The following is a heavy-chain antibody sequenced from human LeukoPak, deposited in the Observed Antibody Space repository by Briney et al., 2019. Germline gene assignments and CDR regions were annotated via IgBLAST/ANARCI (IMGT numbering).Heavy chain of an antibody. V-gene: IGHV3-21*01. J-gene: IGHJ5*02. CDR3: ARGTRVCSATSCYPFDP. CDR2: ISSSSSYI. D-gene: IGHD2-2*01. Sequence: GGSLGLSCAASGFTFSTYSMNWVRQAAGKGLEWVSSISSSSSYIYYADSVKGRFTISRDNAKNSLYLQMNSLRAEDTAVYYCARGTRVCSATSCYPFDPWGQGTLVTVSS. CDR1: GFTFSTYS.